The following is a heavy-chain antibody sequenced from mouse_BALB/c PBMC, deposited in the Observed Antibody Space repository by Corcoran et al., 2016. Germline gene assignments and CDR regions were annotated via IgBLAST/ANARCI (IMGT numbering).Heavy chain of an antibody. CDR3: ARSGNWAFDY. CDR1: GYAFTNYL. CDR2: INPGSGGT. V-gene: IGHV1-54*01. D-gene: IGHD4-1*01. Sequence: QVQLQQSGAELVRPGTSVKVSCKASGYAFTNYLIEWVKQRPGQGLEWIGVINPGSGGTNYNEKFKGKATLTADKSSSTAYMQLSSLTSDDSAVYFCARSGNWAFDYWGQGTTLTVSS. J-gene: IGHJ2*01.